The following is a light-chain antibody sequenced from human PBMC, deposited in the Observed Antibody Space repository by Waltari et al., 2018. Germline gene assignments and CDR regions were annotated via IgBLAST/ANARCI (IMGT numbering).Light chain of an antibody. J-gene: IGLJ3*02. Sequence: QSALTQPASVSGSPGQSITISCTGTSSDVGKYNLVSWYQQHPGKAPKGRIYEVSKRPSGVSNRFSGSKSGNTASLTISGLQAEDEADYYCCSYVRSTWVFGGGTKLTVL. CDR1: SSDVGKYNL. CDR3: CSYVRSTWV. V-gene: IGLV2-23*02. CDR2: EVS.